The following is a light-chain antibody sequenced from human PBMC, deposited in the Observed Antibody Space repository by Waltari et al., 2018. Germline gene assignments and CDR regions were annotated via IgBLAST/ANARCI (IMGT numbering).Light chain of an antibody. CDR3: QVWDGDSDVWV. CDR2: DES. Sequence: SYVLTQPPSVSVAPGQTTRITCPATHFGGKGVNWYQKKSGQAPRLVVSDESVRPAGIPERFSGSNSGSTATLSIRRVEVGDEADYYCQVWDGDSDVWVFGGGTKLTVL. J-gene: IGLJ3*02. V-gene: IGLV3-21*02. CDR1: HFGGKG.